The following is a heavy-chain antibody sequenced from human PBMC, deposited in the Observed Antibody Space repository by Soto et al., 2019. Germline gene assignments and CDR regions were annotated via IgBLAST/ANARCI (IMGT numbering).Heavy chain of an antibody. CDR2: INFNSGGT. CDR1: RYTYTGYN. V-gene: IGHV1-2*04. CDR3: AIGENFGDGVFDV. J-gene: IGHJ3*01. D-gene: IGHD2-8*01. Sequence: QVLLEQSGTEMKKPGASVKVSCKASRYTYTGYNFHWVRQAPGQGLQWVGRINFNSGGTTYAPEFGXWXXMTRDMSVSTVYMEVNILRSADTAVYYCAIGENFGDGVFDVWGQGTMVIVSS.